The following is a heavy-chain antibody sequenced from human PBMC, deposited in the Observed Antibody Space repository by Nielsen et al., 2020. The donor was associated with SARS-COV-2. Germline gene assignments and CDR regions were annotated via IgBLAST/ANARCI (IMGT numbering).Heavy chain of an antibody. CDR3: ARDVNLTGYYSY. D-gene: IGHD3-9*01. J-gene: IGHJ4*02. Sequence: ASVKVSCKASRYTFTNYYMHWVRQAPGQGLEWMGIIDPSGGSTTYTQKFQDRVTMTRDTSTSTFYMELSSLRSEDTAVYYCARDVNLTGYYSYWGQGTLVTVSS. CDR2: IDPSGGST. V-gene: IGHV1-46*01. CDR1: RYTFTNYY.